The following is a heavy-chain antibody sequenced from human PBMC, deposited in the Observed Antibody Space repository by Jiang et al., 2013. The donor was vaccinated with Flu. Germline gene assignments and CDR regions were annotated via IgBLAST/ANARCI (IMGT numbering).Heavy chain of an antibody. V-gene: IGHV6-1*01. J-gene: IGHJ4*02. CDR3: AGSTSWFTY. Sequence: QTLSLTCAISGDSVSSNSASWNWIRQSPSRGLEWLGRTYYRSKWYNDYAVSVKSRITINPDTSKNQFSLQLNSVIFEDTAIYYCAGSTSWFTYWGQGTPVTVSS. CDR2: TYYRSKWYN. CDR1: GDSVSSNSAS. D-gene: IGHD6-13*01.